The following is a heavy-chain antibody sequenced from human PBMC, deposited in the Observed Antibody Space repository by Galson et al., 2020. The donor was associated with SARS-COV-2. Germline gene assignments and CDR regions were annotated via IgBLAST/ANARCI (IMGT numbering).Heavy chain of an antibody. CDR3: ARETSESIGWYRAGYYYMDV. V-gene: IGHV3-7*03. J-gene: IGHJ6*03. CDR1: GFTFRSYW. D-gene: IGHD6-19*01. CDR2: IKEDGTEK. Sequence: GGSLRLSCAASGFTFRSYWMSWVRQAPGKGLEWVANIKEDGTEKYYVKFVKGQFTVSRDNAGNSLYLQMNSLGAEDTAIYYCARETSESIGWYRAGYYYMDVWGKGTTVTVSS.